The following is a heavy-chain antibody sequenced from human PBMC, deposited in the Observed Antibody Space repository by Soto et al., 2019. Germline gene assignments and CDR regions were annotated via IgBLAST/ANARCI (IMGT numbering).Heavy chain of an antibody. D-gene: IGHD3-22*01. Sequence: GSLSLSCSASGFTFSSYAMHWVRQAPGKGLEYVSAISSNGGSTYYADSVKGRFTISRDNSKNTLYLQMSSLRAEDTAVYYCVKDEPPRYYDSSGYSRPPPSPPDYWGQGTLVTVSS. J-gene: IGHJ4*02. CDR1: GFTFSSYA. CDR2: ISSNGGST. CDR3: VKDEPPRYYDSSGYSRPPPSPPDY. V-gene: IGHV3-64D*08.